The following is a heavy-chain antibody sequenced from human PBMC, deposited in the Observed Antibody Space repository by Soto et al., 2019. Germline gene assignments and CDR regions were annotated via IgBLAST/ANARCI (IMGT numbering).Heavy chain of an antibody. Sequence: GGSLRLSCAASGFTFSSYGMHWVRQAPGKGLEWVALISFDGSDTYYADSVKGRFTVSRDNSKNTLYLQMNSLRAEDTAVYYCARDKRYSSGRNAYFDYWGQGTLVTVSS. CDR2: ISFDGSDT. D-gene: IGHD6-19*01. J-gene: IGHJ4*02. CDR1: GFTFSSYG. CDR3: ARDKRYSSGRNAYFDY. V-gene: IGHV3-30*03.